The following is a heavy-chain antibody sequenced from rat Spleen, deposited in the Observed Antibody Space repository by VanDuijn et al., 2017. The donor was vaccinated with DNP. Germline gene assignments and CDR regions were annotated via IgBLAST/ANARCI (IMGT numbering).Heavy chain of an antibody. D-gene: IGHD3-2*01. CDR3: ARWGTFYWYFDF. CDR1: GYTFTSYY. Sequence: QVQLQQSGAELAKPGSSVKISCMASGYTFTSYYISWIKQTTGQGLEYVGYIHTGSGGTNYNEKFKGRATLTLDKSSSTAFMQLSSLTPDDSAVYYCARWGTFYWYFDFWGPGTMVTVSS. V-gene: IGHV1-43*01. J-gene: IGHJ1*01. CDR2: IHTGSGGT.